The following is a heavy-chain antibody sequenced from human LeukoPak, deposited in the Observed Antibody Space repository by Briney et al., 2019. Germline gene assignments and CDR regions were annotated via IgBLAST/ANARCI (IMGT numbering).Heavy chain of an antibody. V-gene: IGHV3-30*10. J-gene: IGHJ4*02. CDR3: VRVPIRYSSPYYFDY. D-gene: IGHD3-9*01. Sequence: GGSLRLSCAASGFTLSSYGLHWVRQAPGKGLEWVAVIAYDGSGKQFTDSVKGRFTISRDNAKNTLYLQMNSLRVEDTAVYFCVRVPIRYSSPYYFDYWGQGTLVTVSS. CDR2: IAYDGSGK. CDR1: GFTLSSYG.